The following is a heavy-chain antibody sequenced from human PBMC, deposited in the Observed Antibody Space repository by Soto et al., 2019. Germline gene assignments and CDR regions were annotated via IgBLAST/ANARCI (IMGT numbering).Heavy chain of an antibody. CDR3: ASYCSGGSCPRDY. J-gene: IGHJ4*02. V-gene: IGHV3-21*01. D-gene: IGHD2-15*01. Sequence: GGSLRLSCAASGFTFSSYSMNWVRQAPGKGLEWVSSISSSSSYIYYADSVKGRFTISRDNAKNSLYLQMNSLRAEDTAVYYCASYCSGGSCPRDYWGQGTLVTAPQ. CDR2: ISSSSSYI. CDR1: GFTFSSYS.